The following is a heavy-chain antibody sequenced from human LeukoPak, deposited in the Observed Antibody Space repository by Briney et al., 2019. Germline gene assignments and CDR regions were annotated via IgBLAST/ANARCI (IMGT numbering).Heavy chain of an antibody. V-gene: IGHV3-30*14. CDR1: GFTLSSYA. Sequence: GGSLRLSCAASGFTLSSYAMHWVRQAPGKGLEWVAVISYDGSNKYYADSVKGRFTISRDNSKNTLYLQMNSLRVEDTAVYYCALGLVTDYWGQGTLVTVSS. CDR2: ISYDGSNK. J-gene: IGHJ4*02. D-gene: IGHD3-9*01. CDR3: ALGLVTDY.